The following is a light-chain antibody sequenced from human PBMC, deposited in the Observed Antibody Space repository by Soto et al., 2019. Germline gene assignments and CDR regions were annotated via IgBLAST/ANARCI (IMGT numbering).Light chain of an antibody. CDR2: DAS. CDR1: ESVNIY. Sequence: EIVLTQSPATLSLSPGESATLSCRASESVNIYISWYQQKPAQAPRLLIYDASNSATGIPTRFSGSGSGTDFSLTISSLETEDFAVYYCQQRSNWPWTTCGQGTRVELK. CDR3: QQRSNWPWTT. J-gene: IGKJ1*01. V-gene: IGKV3-11*01.